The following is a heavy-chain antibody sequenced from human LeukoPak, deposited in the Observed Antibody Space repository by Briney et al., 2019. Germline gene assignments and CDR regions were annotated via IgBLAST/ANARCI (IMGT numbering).Heavy chain of an antibody. CDR3: ARGRGYSYGYEAFDY. J-gene: IGHJ4*02. CDR2: INHSGGT. V-gene: IGHV4-34*01. D-gene: IGHD5-18*01. CDR1: GGSFSGYY. Sequence: SETLSLTCAVYGGSFSGYYWSWIRQPPGKGLEWIGEINHSGGTNYNPSLRSRVTISVDTSKNQFSLKLSSVTAADTAVYYCARGRGYSYGYEAFDYWGQGTLVTVSS.